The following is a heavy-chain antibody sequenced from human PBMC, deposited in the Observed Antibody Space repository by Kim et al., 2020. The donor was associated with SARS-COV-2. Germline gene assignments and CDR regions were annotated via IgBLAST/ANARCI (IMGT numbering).Heavy chain of an antibody. V-gene: IGHV6-1*01. CDR1: GDTVSTNSVA. J-gene: IGHJ4*02. D-gene: IGHD3-3*02. Sequence: SQTLSLTCAISGDTVSTNSVAWNWIRQSPSRGLEWLGRTYYRSQWYNDYAVSVKSRIIINPDTSKNDFSLHLNSVTPEDTALYFCARDSMSSFDYWGQGTLVTVSS. CDR3: ARDSMSSFDY. CDR2: TYYRSQWYN.